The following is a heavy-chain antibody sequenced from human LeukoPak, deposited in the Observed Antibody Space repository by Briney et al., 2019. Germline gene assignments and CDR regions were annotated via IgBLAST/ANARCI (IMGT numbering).Heavy chain of an antibody. CDR2: IHSDGINK. D-gene: IGHD6-19*01. V-gene: IGHV3-30*02. Sequence: GGSLRLSWAASGFTISSYGMHWVRQAPGNGLEGVAFIHSDGINKYYPESVKGRFTISRDNSKNTLYLQMNSLRAEDTAVYYCAYSSLSKWGQGTLVTVSS. CDR3: AYSSLSK. J-gene: IGHJ4*02. CDR1: GFTISSYG.